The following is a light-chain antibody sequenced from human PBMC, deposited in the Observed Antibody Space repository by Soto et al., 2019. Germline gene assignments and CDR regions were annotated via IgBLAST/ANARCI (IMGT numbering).Light chain of an antibody. CDR2: GAS. J-gene: IGKJ1*01. Sequence: IVLTQSPCTLSLSPGERTTLSCRASQSISRYLAWYQQKPGQGPRLLIYGASSRATGTPDRFSGSGSGTDFTLTINRLEPEDFALYYCQQYGSSPPTFGQGTKVAIK. V-gene: IGKV3-20*01. CDR1: QSISRY. CDR3: QQYGSSPPT.